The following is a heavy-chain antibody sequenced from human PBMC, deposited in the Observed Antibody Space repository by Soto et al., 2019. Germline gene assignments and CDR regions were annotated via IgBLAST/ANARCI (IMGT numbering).Heavy chain of an antibody. CDR2: VYHSGST. V-gene: IGHV4-59*08. D-gene: IGHD2-2*02. CDR3: AIGYMDWFDP. CDR1: GDSTSYYY. Sequence: SETLSLTCTVSGDSTSYYYWSWIRVAPGKGLEWIGSVYHSGSTNYNPSLKSCFTILRDSSRAHFSLKLNSATAADTAVYYCAIGYMDWFDPWGQGTLVTVSS. J-gene: IGHJ5*02.